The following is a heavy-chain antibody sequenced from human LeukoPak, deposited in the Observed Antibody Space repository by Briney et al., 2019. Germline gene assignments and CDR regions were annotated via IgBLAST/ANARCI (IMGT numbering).Heavy chain of an antibody. D-gene: IGHD3-22*01. Sequence: PSETLSLTCTVSGGSISSNSYYWRWIRQPPGKVLEWFGSIYYSGSTNHHPSLKSRVTMSVDTSKNQLSLRLSSVTAADTAVYYCARRRYYDSSGYYYYFDFWGQGTLV. CDR2: IYYSGST. J-gene: IGHJ4*02. CDR1: GGSISSNSYY. V-gene: IGHV4-39*01. CDR3: ARRRYYDSSGYYYYFDF.